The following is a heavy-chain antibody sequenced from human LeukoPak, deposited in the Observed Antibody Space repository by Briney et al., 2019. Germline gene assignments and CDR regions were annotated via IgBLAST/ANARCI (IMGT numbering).Heavy chain of an antibody. CDR3: ASYGGPYGTGYYFDH. D-gene: IGHD1-1*01. V-gene: IGHV3-48*03. J-gene: IGHJ4*02. CDR2: ISSSGSTI. Sequence: PGGSLRLSCAASGFTFSSYEMNWVRQAPGKGLEWVSYISSSGSTIYYADSVKGRFTISRDNAKNSLYLQMNSLRAEDTAVYYCASYGGPYGTGYYFDHWGQGTLVTVSS. CDR1: GFTFSSYE.